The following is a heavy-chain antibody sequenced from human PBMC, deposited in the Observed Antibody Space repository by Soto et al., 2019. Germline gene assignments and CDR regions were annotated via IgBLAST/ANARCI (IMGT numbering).Heavy chain of an antibody. CDR2: IYYSGST. D-gene: IGHD3-22*01. CDR1: GGSISSDGYY. J-gene: IGHJ3*02. V-gene: IGHV4-31*03. CDR3: ARYDNSGSHGFDI. Sequence: QVQLQESGPGLVKPSQTLSLTCTVSGGSISSDGYYWSWTPQHPGKGLEWIGYIYYSGSTYYNPSLKSRVTISVDTSKNQFSLKLSSVTAADTAVYYCARYDNSGSHGFDIWGQGTMVTVSS.